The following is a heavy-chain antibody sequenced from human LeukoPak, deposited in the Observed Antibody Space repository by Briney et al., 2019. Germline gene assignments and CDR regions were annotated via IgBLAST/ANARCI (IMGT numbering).Heavy chain of an antibody. J-gene: IGHJ4*02. V-gene: IGHV3-7*01. CDR2: IKEDGSEK. CDR3: ARTLAVSISDY. Sequence: GGSLRLSCAASRFTFRNYWTSWVRQAPWKGLEWVANIKEDGSEKYYVDSVKGRFTISRDNAKNSLYLQMNSLRAEDSAVYYCARTLAVSISDYWGQGTLVTVSS. CDR1: RFTFRNYW. D-gene: IGHD2-15*01.